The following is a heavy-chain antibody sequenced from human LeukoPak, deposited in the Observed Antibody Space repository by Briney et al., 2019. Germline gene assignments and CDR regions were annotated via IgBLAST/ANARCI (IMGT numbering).Heavy chain of an antibody. CDR3: ARDLSITMVRAPFY. CDR2: INPNSGGT. J-gene: IGHJ4*02. D-gene: IGHD3-10*01. CDR1: GYTFISYY. Sequence: ASVKVSCKASGYTFISYYIHWERQAPGQGLEWMGWINPNSGGTNYAQKFQGRVTMTRDTSISTAFMELSSLRSDDTAVYYCARDLSITMVRAPFYWGPGTPVTVSS. V-gene: IGHV1-2*02.